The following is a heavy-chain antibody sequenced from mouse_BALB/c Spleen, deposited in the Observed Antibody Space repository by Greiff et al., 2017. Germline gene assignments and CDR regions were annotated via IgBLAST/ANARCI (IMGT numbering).Heavy chain of an antibody. J-gene: IGHJ2*01. V-gene: IGHV2-6-5*01. D-gene: IGHD1-1*01. Sequence: VQLQESGPGLVAPSQSLSITCTVSGFSLTDYGVSWIRQPPGQGLEWLGVIWGGGSTYYNSALKSRLSISKDNSKSQVFLKMNSLQTDDTAMYYCAKHYYYGSSHFDDWGQGTTLTVSS. CDR3: AKHYYYGSSHFDD. CDR1: GFSLTDYG. CDR2: IWGGGST.